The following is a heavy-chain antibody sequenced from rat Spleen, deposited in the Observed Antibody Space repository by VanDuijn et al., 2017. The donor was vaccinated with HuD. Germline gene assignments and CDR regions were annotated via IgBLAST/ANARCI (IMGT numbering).Heavy chain of an antibody. Sequence: EVQLVESGGGLVQPGRSLTLSCVASGLTLNNYWMTWIRQAPGKGLEWVASITSAGGTTYYVDSVKGRFTISRDNAKSTLYLQMDSLRSEDTATYYCTREDWVLDVWGQGASVTVSS. CDR1: GLTLNNYW. V-gene: IGHV5-31*01. CDR2: ITSAGGTT. CDR3: TREDWVLDV. J-gene: IGHJ4*01. D-gene: IGHD4-2*01.